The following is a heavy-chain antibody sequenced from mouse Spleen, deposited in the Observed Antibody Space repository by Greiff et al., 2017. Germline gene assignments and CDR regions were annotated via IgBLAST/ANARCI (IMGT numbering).Heavy chain of an antibody. J-gene: IGHJ4*01. D-gene: IGHD1-1*01. CDR2: IDHSDSYT. Sequence: QVQLQQPGAELVMPGASVKLSCTASGYTFTSYWMHWVQQRPGHGLEWIGEIDHSDSYTNYNQQFKGKATLTVDKSTSTADMQLSSLTAEDSAVYYCASVVANAMDYWGQGTSGTGSS. CDR1: GYTFTSYW. V-gene: IGHV1-69*01. CDR3: ASVVANAMDY.